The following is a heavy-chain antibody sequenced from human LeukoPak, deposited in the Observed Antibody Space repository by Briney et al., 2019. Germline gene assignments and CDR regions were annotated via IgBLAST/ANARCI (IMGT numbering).Heavy chain of an antibody. Sequence: PSETLSLTCTVSGGSISSYYWTWIRQPAGKGLEWIGRINTSGSTKYNASLKSRVTMSVDTSKNQFSLNLSSVTAADTAVYYCARAAFQSAASAPFDPWGQGTLVTVPS. V-gene: IGHV4-4*07. CDR2: INTSGST. CDR1: GGSISSYY. J-gene: IGHJ5*02. D-gene: IGHD6-13*01. CDR3: ARAAFQSAASAPFDP.